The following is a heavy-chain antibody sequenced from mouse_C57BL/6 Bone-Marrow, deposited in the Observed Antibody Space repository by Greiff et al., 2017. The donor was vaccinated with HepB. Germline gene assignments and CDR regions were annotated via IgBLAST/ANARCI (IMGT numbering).Heavy chain of an antibody. CDR1: GFNIKDDY. J-gene: IGHJ4*01. CDR3: TTYATVVGDYAMDY. CDR2: IDPENGDT. D-gene: IGHD1-1*01. V-gene: IGHV14-4*01. Sequence: VQLQQSGAELVRPGASVKLSCTASGFNIKDDYMHWVKQRPEQGLEWIGWIDPENGDTEYASKFQGKATITADTSSNTAYLQISSLTSEDTAVYYCTTYATVVGDYAMDYWGQGTSVTVSS.